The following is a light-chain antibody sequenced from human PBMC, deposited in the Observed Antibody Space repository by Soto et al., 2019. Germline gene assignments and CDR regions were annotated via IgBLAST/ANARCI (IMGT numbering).Light chain of an antibody. Sequence: DIEMTQSPSSLSASVGDRVTITCRASQSINYYLNWYQQQPGKAPKLLVSTAASLRSGVPSRFSGSASGTDFALTISSLKPEDFATYYCQQSFTTPYTFGQGTKVDIK. J-gene: IGKJ2*01. CDR2: TAA. CDR3: QQSFTTPYT. V-gene: IGKV1-39*01. CDR1: QSINYY.